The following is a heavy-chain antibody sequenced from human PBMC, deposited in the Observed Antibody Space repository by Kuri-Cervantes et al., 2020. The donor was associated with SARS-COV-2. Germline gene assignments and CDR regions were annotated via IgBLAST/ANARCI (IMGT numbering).Heavy chain of an antibody. V-gene: IGHV3-21*01. J-gene: IGHJ4*02. CDR3: ARGGYSYGRTFDY. CDR2: ISSSTIYM. Sequence: GGSLRLSCAASGFSFSSYSMNWVRQAPGKGLEWVSSISSSTIYMYSADSVQGRFTISRDNSKNTLYLQMNSLRAEDTAVYYCARGGYSYGRTFDYWGQGTLVTVSS. D-gene: IGHD5-18*01. CDR1: GFSFSSYS.